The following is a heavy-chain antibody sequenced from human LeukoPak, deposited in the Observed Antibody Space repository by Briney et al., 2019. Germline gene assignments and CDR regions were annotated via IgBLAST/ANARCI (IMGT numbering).Heavy chain of an antibody. D-gene: IGHD2-15*01. CDR3: ARHAGYCSGGSCYSYGYFDY. Sequence: SETLSLTCTVSGGSISSSSYYWGWNRQPPGKGLEWIGSIYYSGSTYYNPSLKSRVTISVDTSKNQFSLKLSSVTAADTAVYYCARHAGYCSGGSCYSYGYFDYWGQGTLVTVSS. V-gene: IGHV4-39*01. CDR2: IYYSGST. CDR1: GGSISSSSYY. J-gene: IGHJ4*02.